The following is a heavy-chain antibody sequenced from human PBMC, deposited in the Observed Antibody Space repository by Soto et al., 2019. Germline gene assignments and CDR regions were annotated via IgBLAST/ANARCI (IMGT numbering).Heavy chain of an antibody. CDR1: GYTFSNFW. CDR2: IYPGDSDT. J-gene: IGHJ6*02. Sequence: PGESLKISCETSGYTFSNFWIAWVRQMPGKGLTWMGIIYPGDSDTRYNPSFQGQVTISADKSISTAYLQWSSLKASDNAMYYCARLDTSSPQENMSVGGQGTTVTVSS. CDR3: ARLDTSSPQENMSV. V-gene: IGHV5-51*01. D-gene: IGHD6-6*01.